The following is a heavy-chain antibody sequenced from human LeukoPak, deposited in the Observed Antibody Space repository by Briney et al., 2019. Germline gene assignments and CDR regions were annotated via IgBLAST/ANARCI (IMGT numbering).Heavy chain of an antibody. CDR1: GFTVSSNY. J-gene: IGHJ6*02. CDR2: IYSGGST. CDR3: ARVSILHGMDV. V-gene: IGHV3-53*04. D-gene: IGHD3-3*01. Sequence: GGSLRLSCAASGFTVSSNYMSWVRQAPGKGLEWVSVIYSGGSTYYADSVKGRFTISRQNSKSTLDLQMNSLRPEDTAVYYCARVSILHGMDVWGQGTTVTVSS.